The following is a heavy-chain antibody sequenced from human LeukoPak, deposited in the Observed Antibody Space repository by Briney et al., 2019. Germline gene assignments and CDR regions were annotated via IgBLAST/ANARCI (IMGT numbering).Heavy chain of an antibody. CDR1: GYIFSDSW. D-gene: IGHD5-12*01. CDR2: IYPGDLNT. J-gene: IGHJ4*02. Sequence: LGESLKISCKASGYIFSDSWIGWVRQIPGEGLEWMGIIYPGDLNTIYSPSFQGHVTISVDKSISTAYLQWSSLKASDTAIYYCARHGYGYYFDNWGQGALVTVSS. V-gene: IGHV5-51*01. CDR3: ARHGYGYYFDN.